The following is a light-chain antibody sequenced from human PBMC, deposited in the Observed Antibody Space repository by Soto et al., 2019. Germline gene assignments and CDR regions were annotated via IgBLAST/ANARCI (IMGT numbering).Light chain of an antibody. V-gene: IGLV1-44*01. CDR2: SNN. CDR3: AAWDDSLDGRVV. CDR1: RSNIGSNT. J-gene: IGLJ2*01. Sequence: QSVLTQPPSASGTPGQRVTISCSGSRSNIGSNTVNWYQQLPGTAPKLLIYSNNQRPSGVPDRLSGSKSGTSASLAIGGLQSEDEADYYCAAWDDSLDGRVVFGGGTQLTVL.